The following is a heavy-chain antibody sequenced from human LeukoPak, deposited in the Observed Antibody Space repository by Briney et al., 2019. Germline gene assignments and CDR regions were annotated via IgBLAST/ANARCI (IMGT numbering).Heavy chain of an antibody. CDR2: IKQDGREK. CDR3: ARGAGVFDF. D-gene: IGHD3-10*01. Sequence: GGSLRLSCVDSGFTFSSYWMSWVRQAPGKGLEWVANIKQDGREKYHVDSVKGRFTISRDNAKNSLYLQMNSLRVEDTAVYFCARGAGVFDFWGQGTLVTVSS. CDR1: GFTFSSYW. V-gene: IGHV3-7*01. J-gene: IGHJ4*02.